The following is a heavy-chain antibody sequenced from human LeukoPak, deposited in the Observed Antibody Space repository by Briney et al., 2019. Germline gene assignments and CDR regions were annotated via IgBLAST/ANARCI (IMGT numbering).Heavy chain of an antibody. CDR1: GGSISSYY. J-gene: IGHJ6*02. Sequence: SETLSLTCTVSGGSISSYYWSWIRQPPGKGLEWIGYIYYSGSTNYNPSLKSRVTISVDTSKNQFSLKLSSVTAADTAVYYCARHVATTWDYYYGMDVWGQGTTATVSS. CDR3: ARHVATTWDYYYGMDV. D-gene: IGHD5-12*01. V-gene: IGHV4-59*08. CDR2: IYYSGST.